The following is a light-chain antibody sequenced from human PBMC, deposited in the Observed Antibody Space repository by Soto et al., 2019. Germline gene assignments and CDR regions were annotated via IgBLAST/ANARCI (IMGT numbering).Light chain of an antibody. V-gene: IGKV1-39*01. J-gene: IGKJ4*01. CDR1: QGISSY. Sequence: IQLTQSPSSLSASVGDRVTITCRASQGISSYLGWYQQKPGKAPNLLIYDASTLHSGVPSRFSGGGSGTDFTLTISSLQPEDFATYYCQQSYSTPRDLTFGGGTKVDIK. CDR3: QQSYSTPRDLT. CDR2: DAS.